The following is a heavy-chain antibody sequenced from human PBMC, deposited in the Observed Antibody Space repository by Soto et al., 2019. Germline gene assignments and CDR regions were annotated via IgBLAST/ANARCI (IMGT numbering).Heavy chain of an antibody. D-gene: IGHD3-22*01. Sequence: ASVEVSCKDSGYTFTSYGISWVRQATGQGLEWMGWISAYNGNTNYAQKLQGRVTMTTDTSTSTAYMELRSLRSDDTAVYYCARDTEVRYYDSSGYYEAAWGQGTLVTVSS. CDR3: ARDTEVRYYDSSGYYEAA. J-gene: IGHJ5*02. CDR1: GYTFTSYG. CDR2: ISAYNGNT. V-gene: IGHV1-18*01.